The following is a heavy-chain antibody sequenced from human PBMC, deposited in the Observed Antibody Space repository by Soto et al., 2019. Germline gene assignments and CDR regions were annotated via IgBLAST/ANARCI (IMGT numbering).Heavy chain of an antibody. V-gene: IGHV4-39*01. Sequence: SETLSLTCTVSGGSISSSSYYWGWIRQPPGKGLEWIGSIYYSGSTYYNPSLKSRVTISVDTSKNQFSLKLSSVTAADTAVYYCARHRRPTFFFDYWGQGTLVTVSS. CDR3: ARHRRPTFFFDY. J-gene: IGHJ4*02. CDR2: IYYSGST. CDR1: GGSISSSSYY. D-gene: IGHD1-1*01.